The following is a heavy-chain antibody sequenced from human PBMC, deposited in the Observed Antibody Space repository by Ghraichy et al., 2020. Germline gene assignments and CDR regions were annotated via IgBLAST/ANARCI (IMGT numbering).Heavy chain of an antibody. D-gene: IGHD3-9*01. Sequence: LSLTCVASGFTFSPYSMNWVRQVPGKGLEWVSHIGSGRSSDSYTDSVKGRFTISRANAKNSVYLQMKSLRDEETAVYYCAVTGYYISYYSYGMDVWGQGTTVTVSS. CDR3: AVTGYYISYYSYGMDV. CDR1: GFTFSPYS. V-gene: IGHV3-48*02. CDR2: IGSGRSSD. J-gene: IGHJ6*02.